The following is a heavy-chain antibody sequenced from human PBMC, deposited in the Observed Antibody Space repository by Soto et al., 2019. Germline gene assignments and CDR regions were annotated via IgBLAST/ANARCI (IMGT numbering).Heavy chain of an antibody. CDR2: IKGDGSEM. V-gene: IGHV3-7*05. CDR1: GGTFNRFW. J-gene: IGHJ4*02. Sequence: VQLVEAGGGLVQPGGYLRLSCAASGGTFNRFWMGWVSQAPGIGLEWVANIKGDGSEMYYVDSVKGRFIISRDNAKNTLHLQINSLRFEDTAGYYCTKAETWGQGTRVIVSS. CDR3: TKAET.